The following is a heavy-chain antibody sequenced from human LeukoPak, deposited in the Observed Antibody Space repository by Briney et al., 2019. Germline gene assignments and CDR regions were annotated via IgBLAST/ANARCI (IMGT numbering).Heavy chain of an antibody. CDR1: GFTFSSYA. J-gene: IGHJ6*02. Sequence: PGGSLRLSCAASGFTFSSYAMHWVRQAPGKGLEYVSAISSNGGSTYYANSVKGRFTISRDNSKNTLYLQMGSLRAEDMAVYYCAREPEGYGMDVWGQGTTVTVSS. CDR3: AREPEGYGMDV. CDR2: ISSNGGST. V-gene: IGHV3-64*01. D-gene: IGHD1-14*01.